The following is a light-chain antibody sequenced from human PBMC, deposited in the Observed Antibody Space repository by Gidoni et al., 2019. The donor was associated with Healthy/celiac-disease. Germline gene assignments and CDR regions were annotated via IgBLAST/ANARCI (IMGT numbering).Light chain of an antibody. CDR2: DAS. CDR1: QDISNY. CDR3: QQYDNLPLT. J-gene: IGKJ4*01. V-gene: IGKV1-33*01. Sequence: DIQMTQSQSSLSASVGDRVTITCQASQDISNYLSLYQQKPGKAPKLLLYDASNLEEGVPPRFSGSGSGTDFTCTISSLQPEDIATYYCQQYDNLPLTFGGGTKVEIK.